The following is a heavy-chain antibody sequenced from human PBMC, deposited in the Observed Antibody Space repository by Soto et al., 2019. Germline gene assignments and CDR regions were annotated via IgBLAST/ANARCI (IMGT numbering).Heavy chain of an antibody. Sequence: SVKVYYKTSGGTFSSYAISLARRAPGQGLEWMGGIIPIFGTANYAQKFQGRVTITADKSTSTAYMELSSLRSEDTAVYYCARGAGWLPLIGPLDYWGQGTLFTVSS. J-gene: IGHJ4*02. CDR1: GGTFSSYA. D-gene: IGHD5-12*01. V-gene: IGHV1-69*06. CDR3: ARGAGWLPLIGPLDY. CDR2: IIPIFGTA.